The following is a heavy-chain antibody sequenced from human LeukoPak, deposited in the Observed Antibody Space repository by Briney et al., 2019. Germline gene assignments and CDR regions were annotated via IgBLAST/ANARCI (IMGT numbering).Heavy chain of an antibody. Sequence: GGSLRLSCAASGFTVSSNYMSWVCQAPGKGLEWVSVIYSGGSTYYADSVKGRFTISRDNSKNSLYLQMNSLRAEDTAVYYCARDGYRDRYFDYWGQGTLVTVSS. CDR1: GFTVSSNY. CDR3: ARDGYRDRYFDY. CDR2: IYSGGST. J-gene: IGHJ4*02. V-gene: IGHV3-66*01. D-gene: IGHD5-24*01.